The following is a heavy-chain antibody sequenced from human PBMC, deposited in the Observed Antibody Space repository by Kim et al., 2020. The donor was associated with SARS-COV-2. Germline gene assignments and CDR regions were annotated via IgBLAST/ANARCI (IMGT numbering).Heavy chain of an antibody. Sequence: KSSAESVKGRFTISRANSKEMLFLQMDSLKIEDTAVYYCAREPARRADYWGQGTLVTVSS. D-gene: IGHD1-1*01. J-gene: IGHJ4*02. CDR2: K. CDR3: AREPARRADY. V-gene: IGHV3-30*07.